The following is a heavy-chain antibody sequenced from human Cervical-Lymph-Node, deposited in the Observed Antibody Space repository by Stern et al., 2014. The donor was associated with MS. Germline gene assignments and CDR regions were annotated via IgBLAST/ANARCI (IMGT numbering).Heavy chain of an antibody. J-gene: IGHJ4*02. CDR2: MRSSSSYI. D-gene: IGHD6-13*01. CDR3: SRYSSSWYSADY. CDR1: GFTFSSSS. V-gene: IGHV3-21*01. Sequence: VQLVESGGGLVKPGGSLRLSCAASGFTFSSSSMHWVRQAPGKGLAWVSSMRSSSSYISNADSVKGLITISRDNAKNALYLQMNSLRAEDTAVYYFSRYSSSWYSADYWGQGTLVTVSS.